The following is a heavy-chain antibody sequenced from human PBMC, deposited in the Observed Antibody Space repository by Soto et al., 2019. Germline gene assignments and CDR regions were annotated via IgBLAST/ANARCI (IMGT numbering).Heavy chain of an antibody. CDR1: GGTFNSFS. Sequence: SVKVSCKASGGTFNSFSIDWVRQAPGQGLEWMGGIIPMSGRPNYAQRFQGRVTFSADKSINKVYMELNSLTKEDTAVYYCTRRGRQSANWFDPWGQGTLVTVSS. J-gene: IGHJ5*02. CDR2: IIPMSGRP. CDR3: TRRGRQSANWFDP. V-gene: IGHV1-69*06.